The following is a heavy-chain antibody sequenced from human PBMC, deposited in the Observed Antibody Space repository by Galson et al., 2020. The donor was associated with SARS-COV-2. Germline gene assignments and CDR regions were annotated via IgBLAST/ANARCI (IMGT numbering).Heavy chain of an antibody. J-gene: IGHJ4*02. Sequence: GESLKISCAASGFTFSSYAMHWVRQAPGKGLEWVAVISYDGSNKYYADSVKGRFTISRDNSKNTLYLQMNSLRAEDTAVYYCAREGVGGYGDYWGQGTLVTVSS. CDR1: GFTFSSYA. CDR2: ISYDGSNK. V-gene: IGHV3-30*04. D-gene: IGHD5-12*01. CDR3: AREGVGGYGDY.